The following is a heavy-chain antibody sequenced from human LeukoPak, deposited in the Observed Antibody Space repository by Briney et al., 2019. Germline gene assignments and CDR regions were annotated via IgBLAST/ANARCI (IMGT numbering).Heavy chain of an antibody. CDR2: IYHSGST. V-gene: IGHV4-39*07. D-gene: IGHD1-7*01. J-gene: IGHJ4*02. Sequence: SETLSLTCTVSGGSISSGSYYWGWIRQPPGKGLEWIGSIYHSGSTYYNPSLKSRVTISVDTSKNQFSLKLSSVTAADTAVYYCARDLRELLPFDYWGQGTLVTVSS. CDR1: GGSISSGSYY. CDR3: ARDLRELLPFDY.